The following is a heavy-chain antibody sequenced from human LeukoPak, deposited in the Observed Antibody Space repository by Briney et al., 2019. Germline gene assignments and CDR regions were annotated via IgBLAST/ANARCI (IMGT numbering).Heavy chain of an antibody. D-gene: IGHD3-16*02. CDR1: GGSISSSSDY. CDR3: ARISSVWVKDYYYYMDV. J-gene: IGHJ6*03. Sequence: SETPSLTCTVSGGSISSSSDYWGWIRQPPGKGLEWIGSLYYRGSTYYKASLKSRVTISIDTSKNQFSLKLSSMTAADTAVYYCARISSVWVKDYYYYMDVWGKGTTVTVSS. CDR2: LYYRGST. V-gene: IGHV4-39*07.